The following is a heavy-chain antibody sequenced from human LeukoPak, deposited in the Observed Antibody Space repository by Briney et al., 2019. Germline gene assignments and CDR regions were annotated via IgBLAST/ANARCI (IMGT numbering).Heavy chain of an antibody. CDR2: IHPRGGDT. V-gene: IGHV1-2*02. D-gene: IGHD3-10*01. Sequence: ASVKVSCKASGYTFTSNYIHWVRQAPGQGLEWMGWIHPRGGDTTYAHKFQGRVTMTRDPSTSTAYLDLRSLRSDDTAVYYCARDGDYRTGSYYRGCIDSWGQGTPVTVSP. CDR1: GYTFTSNY. J-gene: IGHJ4*02. CDR3: ARDGDYRTGSYYRGCIDS.